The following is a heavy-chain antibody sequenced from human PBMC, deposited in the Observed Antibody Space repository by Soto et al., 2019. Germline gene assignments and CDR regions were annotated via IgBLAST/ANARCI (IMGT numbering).Heavy chain of an antibody. J-gene: IGHJ6*02. CDR3: ARAPLFLGSSRPTDRGYYYYGMDV. Sequence: SETLSLTCAVYGGSFSGYYWSWIRQPPGKGLEWIGEINHSGSTNYNPSLKSRVTISVDTSKNQFSLKLSSVTAADTAVYYCARAPLFLGSSRPTDRGYYYYGMDVWGQGTTVTVSS. D-gene: IGHD6-13*01. CDR1: GGSFSGYY. V-gene: IGHV4-34*01. CDR2: INHSGST.